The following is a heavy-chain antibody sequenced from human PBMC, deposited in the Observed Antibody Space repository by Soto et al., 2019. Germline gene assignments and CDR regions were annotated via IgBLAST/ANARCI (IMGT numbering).Heavy chain of an antibody. CDR2: IKSKTDGGTT. CDR1: GFTFSNAW. CDR3: TTVYYYYYMDV. Sequence: GGSLRLSCAASGFTFSNAWMSWVRQAPGKGLEWVGRIKSKTDGGTTDYAATVKDRFTISRDDSKNRLYLQMNSLKTEDTAVYYCTTVYYYYYMDVWGKGTTVTVSS. J-gene: IGHJ6*03. V-gene: IGHV3-15*01.